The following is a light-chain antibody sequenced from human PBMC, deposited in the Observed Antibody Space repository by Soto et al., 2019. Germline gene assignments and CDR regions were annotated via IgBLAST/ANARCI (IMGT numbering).Light chain of an antibody. V-gene: IGKV1-33*01. Sequence: DIQMTQSPSSLSASVGDRVTITCQASQDSSNYLNWYQQKPGKAPKLLSYDASHLETGVPSRFSRSGSGTDFAFAIDRLQPEDIATYYCQQYDNRPPYTFGQGTKLEIK. J-gene: IGKJ2*01. CDR3: QQYDNRPPYT. CDR2: DAS. CDR1: QDSSNY.